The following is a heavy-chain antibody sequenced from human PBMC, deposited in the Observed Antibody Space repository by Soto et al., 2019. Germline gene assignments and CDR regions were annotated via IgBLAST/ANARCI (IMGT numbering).Heavy chain of an antibody. CDR2: INPNSGGT. CDR1: GYTFTGYY. D-gene: IGHD6-19*01. CDR3: ARVRYSSGWYEPPYFDY. Sequence: ASVKVSCKASGYTFTGYYMHWVRQAPGQGLEWMGWINPNSGGTNYAQKFQGRVTMTRDTSIGTAYMELSRLRSDDTAVYYCARVRYSSGWYEPPYFDYWGQGTLVTVSS. J-gene: IGHJ4*02. V-gene: IGHV1-2*02.